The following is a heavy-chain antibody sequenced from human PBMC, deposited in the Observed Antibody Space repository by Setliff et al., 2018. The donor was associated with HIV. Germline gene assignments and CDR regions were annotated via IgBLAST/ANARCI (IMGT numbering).Heavy chain of an antibody. CDR1: GFIVSSNY. Sequence: GGSLRLSCAASGFIVSSNYMSWVRQAPGKGLEWVSVIYSGGSTYYADSVKGRFTISRDNSKNTLYLQMNSLRAENTAVYYCARGVRTTVTIYYYYMDVWGKGTTVTVSS. D-gene: IGHD4-17*01. J-gene: IGHJ6*03. V-gene: IGHV3-53*01. CDR3: ARGVRTTVTIYYYYMDV. CDR2: IYSGGST.